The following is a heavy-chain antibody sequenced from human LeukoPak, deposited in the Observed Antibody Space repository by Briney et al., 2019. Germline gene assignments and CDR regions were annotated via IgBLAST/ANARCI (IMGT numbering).Heavy chain of an antibody. D-gene: IGHD3-9*01. CDR1: GYTFTRYG. CDR2: ISAYNGNT. V-gene: IGHV1-18*01. CDR3: ARAGEYYDILTGYYPGMYYFDY. J-gene: IGHJ4*02. Sequence: ASVKVSCKASGYTFTRYGITWVRQAPGQGLEWMGWISAYNGNTNYAQKLQGRVTMTTDTSTMTAYMELRSLRSDDTAVYYCARAGEYYDILTGYYPGMYYFDYWGQGTLVTVSS.